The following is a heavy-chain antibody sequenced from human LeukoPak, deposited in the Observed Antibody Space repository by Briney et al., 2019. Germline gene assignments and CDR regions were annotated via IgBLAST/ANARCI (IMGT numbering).Heavy chain of an antibody. D-gene: IGHD6-13*01. CDR1: GYTLTELS. V-gene: IGHV1-24*01. CDR2: FDPEDGET. J-gene: IGHJ4*02. Sequence: ASVKVSCKVSGYTLTELSMHWVRQAPGKGLEWMGGFDPEDGETIYAQKFQGRATMTEDTSTDTAYMELSSLRSEHTAVYYCATLDISSSWYYFDYWGQGTLVTVSS. CDR3: ATLDISSSWYYFDY.